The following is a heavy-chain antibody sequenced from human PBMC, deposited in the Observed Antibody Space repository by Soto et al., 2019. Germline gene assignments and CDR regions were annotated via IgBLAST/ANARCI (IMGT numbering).Heavy chain of an antibody. D-gene: IGHD2-2*02. J-gene: IGHJ6*02. CDR3: ARVGGYCSSTSCYNYYYGMDV. Sequence: ASVKVSCAASGFTFSSYSMNWVRQAPGKGLEWVSYISSSSSTIYHADSVKGRFTISRDNAKNSLYLQMNSLRDEDTAVYYCARVGGYCSSTSCYNYYYGMDVWGQGTTVTVSS. V-gene: IGHV3-48*02. CDR1: GFTFSSYS. CDR2: ISSSSSTI.